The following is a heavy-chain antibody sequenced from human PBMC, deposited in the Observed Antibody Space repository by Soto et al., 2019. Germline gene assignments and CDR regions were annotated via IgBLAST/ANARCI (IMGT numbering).Heavy chain of an antibody. CDR2: INHSGST. D-gene: IGHD2-21*02. V-gene: IGHV4-34*01. Sequence: SETLSLTCAVYGGSFSGYYWSWIRQPPGKGLEWIGEINHSGSTNYNPSLKSRVTISVDTSKNQFSLKLSSVTAADTAIYYCARGPSCGGDCYLFDYWGQGTQVTVS. J-gene: IGHJ4*02. CDR1: GGSFSGYY. CDR3: ARGPSCGGDCYLFDY.